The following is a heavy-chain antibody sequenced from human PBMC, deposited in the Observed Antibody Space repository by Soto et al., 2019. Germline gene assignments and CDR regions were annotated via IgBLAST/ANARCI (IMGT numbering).Heavy chain of an antibody. Sequence: EVQLVESGGGLVKPGGSLRLSCAASGFTFSNAWMNWVRQAPGKGLEWVGRFKSKTDGGATDYAAPVKGRFTISRDDSKNTLYLQMNSLKPEATAVYYCTTADYGDTLTRDWYFDLWGRGTLVTVSS. D-gene: IGHD4-17*01. CDR2: FKSKTDGGAT. J-gene: IGHJ2*01. V-gene: IGHV3-15*07. CDR3: TTADYGDTLTRDWYFDL. CDR1: GFTFSNAW.